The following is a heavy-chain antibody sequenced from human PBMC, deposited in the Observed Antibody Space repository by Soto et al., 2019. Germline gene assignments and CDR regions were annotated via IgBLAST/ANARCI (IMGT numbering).Heavy chain of an antibody. D-gene: IGHD6-19*01. CDR3: AKAHDLYSSAFDS. V-gene: IGHV3-30*18. J-gene: IGHJ4*02. Sequence: PGGSLRLSCAASGFTFSKHGMHWVRQAPGKGLEWVAVISYDGRNKYSADSLKGRFTISRDNSKNTLYLQMNSLRAEDTAVYYCAKAHDLYSSAFDSWGQGTLVTVSS. CDR2: ISYDGRNK. CDR1: GFTFSKHG.